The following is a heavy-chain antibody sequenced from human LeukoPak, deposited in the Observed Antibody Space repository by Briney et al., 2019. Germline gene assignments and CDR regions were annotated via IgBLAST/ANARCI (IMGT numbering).Heavy chain of an antibody. V-gene: IGHV3-23*01. CDR3: AKEDAGRIAGAAPRH. CDR1: GFTFSSYA. D-gene: IGHD1-26*01. Sequence: PGGSLRLSCAASGFTFSSYAMSWVRQAPGKGLEWVSAISGSGDSTYYADSVKGRFTISGDHSKNTVYLQMNSLRAEDTAVYYCAKEDAGRIAGAAPRHWGQGTLVTVSS. J-gene: IGHJ4*02. CDR2: ISGSGDST.